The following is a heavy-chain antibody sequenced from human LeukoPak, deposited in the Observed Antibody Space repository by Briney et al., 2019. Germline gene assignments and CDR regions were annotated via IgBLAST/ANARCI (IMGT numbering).Heavy chain of an antibody. V-gene: IGHV3-23*01. CDR3: AKLLSRSAYDAFDI. CDR1: GFTFSSYW. Sequence: PGGSLRLSCAASGFTFSSYWMQWVRQAPGQGLEWVSVITGSGDSTYYTDSVKGRFTISRDNSKNTVSLQMNSLRAEDTATYYCAKLLSRSAYDAFDIWGEGTMVTVSS. CDR2: ITGSGDST. D-gene: IGHD6-13*01. J-gene: IGHJ3*02.